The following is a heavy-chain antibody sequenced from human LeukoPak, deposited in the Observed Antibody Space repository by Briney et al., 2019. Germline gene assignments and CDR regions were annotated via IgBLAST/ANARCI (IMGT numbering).Heavy chain of an antibody. CDR1: GFTFDDYA. J-gene: IGHJ4*02. CDR2: ISWNSGSI. V-gene: IGHV3-9*01. D-gene: IGHD5-18*01. Sequence: PGGSLRLSCAASGFTFDDYAMHWVRQAPGKGLEWVSGISWNSGSIGYADSVKGRFTISRDNAKNSLYLQMNSLRAEDTALYHCAKEDTAMVGFDYWGQGTLVTVSS. CDR3: AKEDTAMVGFDY.